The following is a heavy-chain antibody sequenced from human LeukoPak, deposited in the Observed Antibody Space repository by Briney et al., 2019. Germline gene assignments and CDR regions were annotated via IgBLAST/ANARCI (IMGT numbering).Heavy chain of an antibody. CDR1: GGSFSGYS. J-gene: IGHJ5*02. V-gene: IGHV4-30-2*01. CDR3: ARGEVVPAAYPNWFDP. D-gene: IGHD2-2*01. CDR2: LYHSGST. Sequence: SETLSLTCAVYGGSFSGYSWSWIRQPPGKGLEWVGYLYHSGSTYYNPSLKSRVTISVDRSKNQFSLKLSSVTAADTAVYYCARGEVVPAAYPNWFDPWGQGTLVTVSS.